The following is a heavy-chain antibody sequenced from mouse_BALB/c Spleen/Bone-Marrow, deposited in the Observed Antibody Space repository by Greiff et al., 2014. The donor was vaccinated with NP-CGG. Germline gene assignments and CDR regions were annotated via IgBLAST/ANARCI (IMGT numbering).Heavy chain of an antibody. CDR1: GYTFTDYG. CDR3: ARCDGKYAMDY. Sequence: QVQLQQSGAELVRPGISVKISCKGSGYTFTDYGIHWVRQSHAKSLEWIGVLITYYGDASYNPRFKGKATMTVDKSSSTAYMEIARPTSEDSANYYCARCDGKYAMDYWGQGTSVTVSS. J-gene: IGHJ4*01. CDR2: LITYYGDA. D-gene: IGHD2-1*01. V-gene: IGHV1S137*01.